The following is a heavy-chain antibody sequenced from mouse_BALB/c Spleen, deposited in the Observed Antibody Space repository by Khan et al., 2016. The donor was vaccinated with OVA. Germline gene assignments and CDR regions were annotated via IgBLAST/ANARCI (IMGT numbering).Heavy chain of an antibody. CDR1: GFTFTSYG. Sequence: EVQLQQSGAELGRPGSSVKLSCKTSGFTFTSYGIKWVKQRPGQGLEWIGDIYPGNGYTGYNEKFQGKATLTADTSSSTAYMQLTSLTTEDSAFSFCAAAYYRNHFDYWGQGTTLTVSS. V-gene: IGHV1S134*01. CDR2: IYPGNGYT. CDR3: AAAYYRNHFDY. J-gene: IGHJ2*01. D-gene: IGHD2-5*01.